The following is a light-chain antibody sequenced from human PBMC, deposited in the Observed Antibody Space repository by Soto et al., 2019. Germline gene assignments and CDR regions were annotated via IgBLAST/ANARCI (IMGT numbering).Light chain of an antibody. V-gene: IGKV3-20*01. CDR1: QNVRNSY. J-gene: IGKJ1*01. Sequence: EIVLTQSPGTLSLSPGERASLSCRASQNVRNSYLAWYQQKPGQAPRLLIYGASSRVTGIPDRFSGSGSGTDFTLTISRLEPEDCAVYNCQQYASSPWTFGQGTKVEI. CDR3: QQYASSPWT. CDR2: GAS.